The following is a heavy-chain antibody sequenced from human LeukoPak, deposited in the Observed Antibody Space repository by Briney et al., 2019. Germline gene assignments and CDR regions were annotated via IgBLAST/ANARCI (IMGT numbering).Heavy chain of an antibody. CDR3: ARDCYSGTYLGASDI. CDR2: IQQDGSER. CDR1: GFTFSNFW. D-gene: IGHD1-26*01. J-gene: IGHJ3*02. V-gene: IGHV3-7*01. Sequence: GGSLRLSCAASGFTFSNFWMSWVRQAPGKGLEWVANIQQDGSERYFVDSVKGRFTISRDNAKNSLYLQMSSLRAEDTAVYYCARDCYSGTYLGASDISGRRTMVTISS.